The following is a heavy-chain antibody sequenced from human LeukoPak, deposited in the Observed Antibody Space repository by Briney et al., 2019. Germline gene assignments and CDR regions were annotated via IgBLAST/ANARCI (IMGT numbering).Heavy chain of an antibody. CDR2: INHSGSP. Sequence: SETLSLTCAVHGGSFGTYYWSWIRQPPGKGLEWIGEINHSGSPNYNPSLESRVTISVDTSKNHFSLKLSSVTAVDTAVYYCARSRVPYCSSTSCYAVNFQHWGQGTLVTVSS. CDR3: ARSRVPYCSSTSCYAVNFQH. CDR1: GGSFGTYY. D-gene: IGHD2-2*01. J-gene: IGHJ1*01. V-gene: IGHV4-34*01.